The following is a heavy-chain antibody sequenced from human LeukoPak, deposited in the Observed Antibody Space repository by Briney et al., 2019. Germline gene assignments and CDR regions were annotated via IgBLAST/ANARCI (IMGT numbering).Heavy chain of an antibody. CDR3: AKLYDSSGYNWYFDL. Sequence: GGSLRLSCAASGFTFSSYWMSWVRQAPGKGLEWVANIKQDGSEKYYVDSVKGRFTISRDNAKNSLYLQMNSLRAEDTALYYCAKLYDSSGYNWYFDLWGRGTLVTVPS. CDR1: GFTFSSYW. V-gene: IGHV3-7*03. D-gene: IGHD3-22*01. J-gene: IGHJ2*01. CDR2: IKQDGSEK.